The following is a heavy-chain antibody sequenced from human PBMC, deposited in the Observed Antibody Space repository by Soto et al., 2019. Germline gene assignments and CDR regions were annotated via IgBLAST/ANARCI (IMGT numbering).Heavy chain of an antibody. J-gene: IGHJ4*02. CDR1: GFTFSSYA. CDR2: ISGSGGST. V-gene: IGHV3-23*01. D-gene: IGHD3-9*01. CDR3: AVDQLRYFDWLCPDY. Sequence: GGSLRLSCAASGFTFSSYAMSWVRQAPGKGLEWVSAISGSGGSTYYADSVKGRFTISRDNSKNTLYLQMNSLRAEDTAVYYCAVDQLRYFDWLCPDYWGQGTLVTVSS.